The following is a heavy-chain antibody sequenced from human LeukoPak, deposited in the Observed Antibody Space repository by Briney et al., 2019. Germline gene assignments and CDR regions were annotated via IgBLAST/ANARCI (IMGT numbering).Heavy chain of an antibody. CDR3: ARVLTGLALADYYYYAMDV. J-gene: IGHJ6*02. CDR2: INPSRGGT. Sequence: ASVKVSCKASGYTFTSYGISWVRQAPGQGLEWMGWINPSRGGTNYAQRFQGRVTMTRDTSISTAYMELSSLRSDDAAVYYCARVLTGLALADYYYYAMDVWGQGTTVTVSS. V-gene: IGHV1-2*02. D-gene: IGHD3-9*01. CDR1: GYTFTSYG.